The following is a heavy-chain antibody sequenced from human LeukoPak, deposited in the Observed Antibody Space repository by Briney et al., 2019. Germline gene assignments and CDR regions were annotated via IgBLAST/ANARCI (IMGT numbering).Heavy chain of an antibody. CDR3: AKTRGYSYGYWFDP. CDR1: GFTFDDYT. J-gene: IGHJ5*02. D-gene: IGHD5-18*01. CDR2: ISWDGGST. V-gene: IGHV3-43*01. Sequence: GGSLRLSCAASGFTFDDYTMHWVRHAPGKGLEWVSLISWDGGSTYYADSVKGRFTISRDNSKNSLYLQMNSPRTEDTALYYCAKTRGYSYGYWFDPWGQGTLVTVSS.